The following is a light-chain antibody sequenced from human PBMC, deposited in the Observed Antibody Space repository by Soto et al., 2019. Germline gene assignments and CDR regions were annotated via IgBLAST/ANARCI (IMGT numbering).Light chain of an antibody. CDR3: QQYSSYSAWT. Sequence: DVQMTQSPATLSASIGDRVSITCRASQSISKLWACHQQKPWKAPKLLIYDASTLQSGVPPRFSGSGSGTEFTLTIRSLQPDDIATYYCQQYSSYSAWTFGEGTKVDIK. V-gene: IGKV1-5*01. CDR2: DAS. CDR1: QSISKL. J-gene: IGKJ1*01.